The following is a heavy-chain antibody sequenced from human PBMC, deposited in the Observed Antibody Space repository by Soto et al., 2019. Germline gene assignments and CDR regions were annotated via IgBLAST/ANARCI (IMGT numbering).Heavy chain of an antibody. CDR1: GFTFDDYA. J-gene: IGHJ4*02. CDR2: ISWNSGSI. Sequence: DVQLVESGGGLVQPGRSLRLSCAASGFTFDDYAMHWVRQAPGKGLEWVSGISWNSGSIGYADSVKGRFTISRDNAKNSLYLQMNSLRAEDTALYYCAKDAYYDFWSGYYFDYWGQGTLVTVSS. CDR3: AKDAYYDFWSGYYFDY. D-gene: IGHD3-3*01. V-gene: IGHV3-9*01.